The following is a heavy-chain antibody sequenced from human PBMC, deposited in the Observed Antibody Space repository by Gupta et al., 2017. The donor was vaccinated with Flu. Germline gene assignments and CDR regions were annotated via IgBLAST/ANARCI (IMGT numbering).Heavy chain of an antibody. J-gene: IGHJ5*02. CDR2: TYYTGGT. D-gene: IGHD6-19*01. CDR3: VRHWSGAVPSDL. Sequence: QVQLQASCPGLVKPSETLSLTCTVPGGSIRSFYWSWTRQSPGRGLEWIGYTYYTGGTNYNPSLKSRVTISVDRSKNQFSLTLSSVTAADTAVYYCVRHWSGAVPSDLWGQGTLVTVSS. CDR1: GGSIRSFY. V-gene: IGHV4-59*08.